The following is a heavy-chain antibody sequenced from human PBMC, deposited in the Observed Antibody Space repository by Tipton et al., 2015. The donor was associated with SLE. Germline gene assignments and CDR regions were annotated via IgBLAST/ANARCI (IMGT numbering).Heavy chain of an antibody. CDR1: GFTFSNYG. V-gene: IGHV3-30*04. D-gene: IGHD3-10*01. J-gene: IGHJ2*01. CDR3: ARVGVAYDNSWYFDS. Sequence: SLRLSCAASGFTFSNYGMHWVRQAPGKGLEWVAVTQYDGANRYYADSVRGRFTISRDNSKNTVSLQLNSLRAEDTAVYYCARVGVAYDNSWYFDSWGRAILVTVS. CDR2: TQYDGANR.